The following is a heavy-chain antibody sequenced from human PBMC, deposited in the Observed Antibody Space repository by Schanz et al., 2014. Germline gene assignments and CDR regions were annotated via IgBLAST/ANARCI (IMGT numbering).Heavy chain of an antibody. CDR1: KSLFSRSV. Sequence: QVDLVESGGGVVQPGRSLTLSCAVSKSLFSRSVIHWVRQAPGKGLEWVAVMWNDGIKTHYADSGKGRFTISRDNSKNTVYLQMNSLRTDDTAMYYCARDPNTSAWLPYFDTWGQGTLVTVSS. CDR2: MWNDGIKT. D-gene: IGHD6-19*01. CDR3: ARDPNTSAWLPYFDT. J-gene: IGHJ4*02. V-gene: IGHV3-30*04.